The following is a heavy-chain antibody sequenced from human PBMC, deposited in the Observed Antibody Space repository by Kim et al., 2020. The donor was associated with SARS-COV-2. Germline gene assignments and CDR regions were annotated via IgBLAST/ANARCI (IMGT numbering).Heavy chain of an antibody. J-gene: IGHJ4*02. D-gene: IGHD3-10*01. V-gene: IGHV3-33*06. CDR2: IWYDGSNK. CDR1: GFTFSSYG. CDR3: AKVHMVRGARSSHFDY. Sequence: GGSLRLSCAASGFTFSSYGMHWVRQAPGKGLEWVAVIWYDGSNKYYADSVKGRFTISRDNSKNTLYLQMNSLRAEDTAVYYCAKVHMVRGARSSHFDYWGQGTLVTVSS.